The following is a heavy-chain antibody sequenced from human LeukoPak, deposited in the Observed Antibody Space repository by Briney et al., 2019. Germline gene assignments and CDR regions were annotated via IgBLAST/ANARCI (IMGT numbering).Heavy chain of an antibody. D-gene: IGHD3-10*01. V-gene: IGHV3-48*01. J-gene: IGHJ4*02. CDR1: GFTFSRYS. CDR2: ISSSSSTI. CDR3: GKALRTGMFRGVIDY. Sequence: PGGSLRLSCAASGFTFSRYSMNWVRQAPGKGLEWVSYISSSSSTIYYTDSVKGRFTISRDNSKNMLYLQMYSLRAEDTALYYCGKALRTGMFRGVIDYWGQGTPVTVSS.